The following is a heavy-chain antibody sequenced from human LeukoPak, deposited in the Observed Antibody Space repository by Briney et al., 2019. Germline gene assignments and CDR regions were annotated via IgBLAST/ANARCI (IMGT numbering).Heavy chain of an antibody. CDR1: GGSISSYY. CDR3: ARGGSADFWSGSWWFDP. J-gene: IGHJ5*02. V-gene: IGHV4-4*07. CDR2: IYTSGST. D-gene: IGHD3-3*01. Sequence: SETLSLTCTVSGGSISSYYWSWIRQPAGKGLEWIGRIYTSGSTNYNPSLKSRVTMSVDTSKNQFSLKLSSVTAADTAVYYCARGGSADFWSGSWWFDPWGQGTLVTVSS.